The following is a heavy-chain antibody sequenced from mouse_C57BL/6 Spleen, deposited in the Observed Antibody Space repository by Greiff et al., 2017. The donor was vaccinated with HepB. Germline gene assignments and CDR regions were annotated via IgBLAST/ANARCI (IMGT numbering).Heavy chain of an antibody. J-gene: IGHJ1*03. CDR2: IYPGDGDT. V-gene: IGHV1-82*01. Sequence: VQLQQSGPELVKPGASVKISCKASGYAFSSSWMNWVKQRPGKGLEWIGRIYPGDGDTNYNGKFKGKATLTADKSSSTAYMQLSSLTSEDSAVYFCARSGGLPFYWYFDVWGTGTTVTVSS. CDR1: GYAFSSSW. D-gene: IGHD2-4*01. CDR3: ARSGGLPFYWYFDV.